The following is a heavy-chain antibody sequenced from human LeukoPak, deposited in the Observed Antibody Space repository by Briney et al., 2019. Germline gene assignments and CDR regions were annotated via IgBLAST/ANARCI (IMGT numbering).Heavy chain of an antibody. Sequence: AGGSLRLSCAASGFTFSSYSMNWVRQAPGKGLEWVSSISSSSSYIYYADSVKGRFTISRDNAKNSLYLQMNSLRAEDTAVYYCARDSIVYYGSGSYPYYFDYWGQGTLATVSS. J-gene: IGHJ4*02. CDR2: ISSSSSYI. CDR1: GFTFSSYS. CDR3: ARDSIVYYGSGSYPYYFDY. V-gene: IGHV3-21*01. D-gene: IGHD3-10*01.